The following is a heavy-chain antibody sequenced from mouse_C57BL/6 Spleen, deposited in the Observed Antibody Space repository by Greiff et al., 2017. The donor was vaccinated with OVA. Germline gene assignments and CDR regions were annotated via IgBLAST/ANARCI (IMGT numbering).Heavy chain of an antibody. CDR3: ARFDGFAY. CDR2: INPNNGGA. CDR1: GYTFTDYN. J-gene: IGHJ3*01. Sequence: EVKLVESGPELVKPGASVKIPCKASGYTFTDYNMDWVKQSHGKSLEWIGDINPNNGGAIYNQKFKGKATLTVDKSSSTAYMERRSLTSEDTAVYYWARFDGFAYWGQGTLVTVSA. V-gene: IGHV1-18*01.